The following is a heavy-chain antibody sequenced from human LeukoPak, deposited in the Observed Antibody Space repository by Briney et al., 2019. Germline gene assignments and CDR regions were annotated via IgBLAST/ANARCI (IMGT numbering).Heavy chain of an antibody. J-gene: IGHJ1*01. CDR2: ISSSGRTI. CDR1: GFTFRSYS. Sequence: GGSLRLSCAASGFTFRSYSMNWVRQAPGKGLEWVSYISSSGRTIYYADSVKGRFTISRDNAKNSLYLQMNSLRAEDTAVYYCARDFDYYDSSGYYAYFQHWGQGTLVTVSS. V-gene: IGHV3-48*01. CDR3: ARDFDYYDSSGYYAYFQH. D-gene: IGHD3-22*01.